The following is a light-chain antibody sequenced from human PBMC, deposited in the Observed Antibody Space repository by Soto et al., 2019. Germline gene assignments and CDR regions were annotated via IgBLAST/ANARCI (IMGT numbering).Light chain of an antibody. Sequence: DIQMTQSPSTLSASVGDRVTITCRASQSIIRWLAWYQQKPGKAPNLLIYDASTLESGVPSRFSASGSGTEFTLTISGLQPDDFATYYCQQYNGIPPWTFGQGTKVEIK. CDR3: QQYNGIPPWT. J-gene: IGKJ1*01. CDR1: QSIIRW. V-gene: IGKV1-5*01. CDR2: DAS.